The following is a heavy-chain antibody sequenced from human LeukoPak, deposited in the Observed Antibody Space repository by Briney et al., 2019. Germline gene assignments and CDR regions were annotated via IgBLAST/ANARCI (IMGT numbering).Heavy chain of an antibody. J-gene: IGHJ3*02. CDR2: IYTSGST. CDR3: ARDRQHLYYGSGSYSNAGDPAFDI. Sequence: SETLSLTCTVSGGSISSYYWSWLRQPAGKGLEWIGRIYTSGSTNYNPSLKSRVTISVDTSKKQFSLKLSSVTAADTAVYYCARDRQHLYYGSGSYSNAGDPAFDIWGQGTMVTVSS. CDR1: GGSISSYY. D-gene: IGHD3-10*01. V-gene: IGHV4-4*07.